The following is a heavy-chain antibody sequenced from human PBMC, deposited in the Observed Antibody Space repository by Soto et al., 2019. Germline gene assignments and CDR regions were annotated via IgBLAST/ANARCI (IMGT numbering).Heavy chain of an antibody. CDR2: IHHSGGT. D-gene: IGHD3-3*01. V-gene: IGHV4-34*01. CDR1: GGSFSGYY. CDR3: ARIKYYDFWSGYPIGMDV. Sequence: PSETLSLPCAVYGGSFSGYYWSWIRQPPGKGLEWIGEIHHSGGTNYNPSLKSRVTISVDTSKNQFSLKLSSVTAADTAVYYCARIKYYDFWSGYPIGMDVWGQGTTVTVSS. J-gene: IGHJ6*02.